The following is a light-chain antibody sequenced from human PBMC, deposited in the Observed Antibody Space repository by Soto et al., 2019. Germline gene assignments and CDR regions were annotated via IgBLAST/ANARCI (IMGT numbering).Light chain of an antibody. CDR3: VQYYDYRT. J-gene: IGKJ1*01. CDR1: QTITNL. V-gene: IGKV1-5*03. Sequence: DIQLTQSPSTLSASVGDRVTITCRASQTITNLLAWFQQKPGKAPEILIYKASSLQSGVPSRFSGSGSGTEFTVTVRSLQPDASATYYWVQYYDYRTFGQGTKVDIK. CDR2: KAS.